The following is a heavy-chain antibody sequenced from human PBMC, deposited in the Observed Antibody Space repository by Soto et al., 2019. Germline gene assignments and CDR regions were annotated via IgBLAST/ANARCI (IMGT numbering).Heavy chain of an antibody. CDR1: GFTFSSYS. CDR3: ARWGRKYCSGGSCYKAPFDY. D-gene: IGHD2-15*01. Sequence: EVQLVESGGGLVKPGGSLRLSCAASGFTFSSYSMNWVRQAPGKGLEWVSSISSSSSYIYYADSVKGRFTISRDNAKNSLCRQMNSLRAEDTAVYYCARWGRKYCSGGSCYKAPFDYWGQGTLVTVSS. J-gene: IGHJ4*02. V-gene: IGHV3-21*01. CDR2: ISSSSSYI.